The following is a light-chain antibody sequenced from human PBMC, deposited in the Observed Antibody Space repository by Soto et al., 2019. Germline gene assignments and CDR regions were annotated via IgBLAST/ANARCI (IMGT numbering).Light chain of an antibody. V-gene: IGKV1-5*01. CDR2: DAS. CDR1: QNIRNL. Sequence: DIQLTQSPSTLSAAFGDSVTITCRASQNIRNLLAWHQQKPGEAPKPLIFDASTLKTGVPSRFGGSGSGAEFNFTITGLQPDDFATYFCQQYYTYATFGQGTRLEI. CDR3: QQYYTYAT. J-gene: IGKJ5*01.